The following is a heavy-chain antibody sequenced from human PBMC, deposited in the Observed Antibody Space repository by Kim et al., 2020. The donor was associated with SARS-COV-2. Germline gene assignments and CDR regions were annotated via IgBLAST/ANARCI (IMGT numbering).Heavy chain of an antibody. CDR3: ATESTYCSSTSCPRGPFDY. V-gene: IGHV3-30*07. J-gene: IGHJ4*02. D-gene: IGHD2-2*01. Sequence: GRFTISRDKSKNTLYLQMNSLRAEDTAVYYCATESTYCSSTSCPRGPFDYWGQGTLVTVSS.